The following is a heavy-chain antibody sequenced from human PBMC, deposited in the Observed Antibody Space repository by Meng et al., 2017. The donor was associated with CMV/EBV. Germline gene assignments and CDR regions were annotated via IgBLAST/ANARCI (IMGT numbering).Heavy chain of an antibody. CDR1: GFTFDDYG. J-gene: IGHJ4*02. Sequence: GESLKISCAASGFTFDDYGMSWVRQAPGKGLEWVSGINWNGGSTGYADSVKGRFTISRDNAKNSLYLQMNSLRAEDTALYYCARGGRLAFDYWGQGTQVTVSS. V-gene: IGHV3-20*04. CDR3: ARGGRLAFDY. D-gene: IGHD2-15*01. CDR2: INWNGGST.